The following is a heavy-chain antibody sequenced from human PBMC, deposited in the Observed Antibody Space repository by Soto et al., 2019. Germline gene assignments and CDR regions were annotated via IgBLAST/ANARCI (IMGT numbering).Heavy chain of an antibody. Sequence: WGSLRLSCAASGFTFISYAIHFFRHSPFKGLEWVAVISYDGSNKYYADSVKGRFTISRDNSKNTLYLQMNSLRAEDTAVYYCARDSYDSSGYYGPGAFDIWGQGTMVTVSS. V-gene: IGHV3-30-3*01. CDR2: ISYDGSNK. CDR1: GFTFISYA. CDR3: ARDSYDSSGYYGPGAFDI. D-gene: IGHD3-22*01. J-gene: IGHJ3*02.